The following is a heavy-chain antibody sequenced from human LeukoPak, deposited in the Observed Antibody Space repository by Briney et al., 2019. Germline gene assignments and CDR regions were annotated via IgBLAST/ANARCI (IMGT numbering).Heavy chain of an antibody. CDR3: ARQKCTSASCLTKNAFDI. CDR1: GSISGYY. J-gene: IGHJ3*02. V-gene: IGHV4-4*09. CDR2: IYTSGST. Sequence: SETLSLTCTVSGSISGYYWSWIRQPPGKGLEWIGYIYTSGSTNYNPSLESRVTISVDTSKNQFSLDLSSVTAADTAVYYCARQKCTSASCLTKNAFDIWGQGTMVAVSS. D-gene: IGHD2-2*01.